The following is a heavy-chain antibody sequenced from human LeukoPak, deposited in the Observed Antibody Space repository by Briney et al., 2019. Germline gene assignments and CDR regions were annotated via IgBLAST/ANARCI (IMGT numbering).Heavy chain of an antibody. CDR3: TTGVCSHTTCSYYYYFYFMDV. Sequence: PGGSLRLSCAVSGFTFSNAWMTWVRQAPGKGLEWVGHIKSKTDGGTTDYAAPVRGRFTISRDDSKNTLYLQLDSLKTEDTAVYYCTTGVCSHTTCSYYYYFYFMDVWGKGTTVTVSS. D-gene: IGHD2-2*01. V-gene: IGHV3-15*01. CDR1: GFTFSNAW. CDR2: IKSKTDGGTT. J-gene: IGHJ6*03.